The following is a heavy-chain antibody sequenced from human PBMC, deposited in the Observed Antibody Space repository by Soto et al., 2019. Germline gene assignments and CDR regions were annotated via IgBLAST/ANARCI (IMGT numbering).Heavy chain of an antibody. CDR1: GYNFNTYS. D-gene: IGHD2-21*02. J-gene: IGHJ6*02. CDR3: ARRAFCGGACTARPQDYYGMDV. V-gene: IGHV5-51*03. Sequence: EVQLVQSGAEVKKSGESLKISCKGSGYNFNTYSVVWVRQMPGKGLEWVGIMCPRDSDTRYSPSAQGQVTISADKSITTAYLQWSSLNASDTAIYYCARRAFCGGACTARPQDYYGMDVWGQGTAFTVSS. CDR2: MCPRDSDT.